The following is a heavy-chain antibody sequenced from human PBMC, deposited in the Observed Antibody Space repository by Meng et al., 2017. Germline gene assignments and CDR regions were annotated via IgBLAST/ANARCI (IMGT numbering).Heavy chain of an antibody. CDR2: IIPIFGTA. V-gene: IGHV1-69*06. Sequence: SVKVSCKASGGTFSSYAISWVRQAPGQGLEWMGGIIPIFGTANYAQKFQDRVTITADKSTSTAYMELSSLRSEDTAVYYCATSEGVTRYYYYGMDVWGQGTTVTVSS. D-gene: IGHD2-21*02. J-gene: IGHJ6*02. CDR1: GGTFSSYA. CDR3: ATSEGVTRYYYYGMDV.